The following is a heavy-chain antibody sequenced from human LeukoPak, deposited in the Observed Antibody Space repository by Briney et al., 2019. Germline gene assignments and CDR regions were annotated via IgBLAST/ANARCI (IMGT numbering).Heavy chain of an antibody. Sequence: QPGGSLRLSCAASGFTFSSYGMHWVRQAPGKGLEWVAVISYDGSNKYYADSVKGRFTISRDDSKNTLYLQMNSLRAEDTAVYYCARELGSSDDYWGQGTLVTVSS. J-gene: IGHJ4*02. D-gene: IGHD6-13*01. CDR2: ISYDGSNK. CDR3: ARELGSSDDY. V-gene: IGHV3-30*03. CDR1: GFTFSSYG.